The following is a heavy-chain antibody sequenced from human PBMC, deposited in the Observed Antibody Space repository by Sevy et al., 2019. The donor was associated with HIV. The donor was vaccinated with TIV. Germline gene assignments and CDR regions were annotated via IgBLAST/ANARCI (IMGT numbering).Heavy chain of an antibody. Sequence: GGSLRLSCAASGFSFSSYEMNWVRQAPGKGLEWLSYISNSGSSVYYSDSVRGRFTISRDNARNSLYLQMNSLRAEDTAVYYCARDLLPSATTVAHFDCWGQGTLVTVSS. V-gene: IGHV3-48*03. CDR3: ARDLLPSATTVAHFDC. CDR2: ISNSGSSV. D-gene: IGHD4-17*01. J-gene: IGHJ4*02. CDR1: GFSFSSYE.